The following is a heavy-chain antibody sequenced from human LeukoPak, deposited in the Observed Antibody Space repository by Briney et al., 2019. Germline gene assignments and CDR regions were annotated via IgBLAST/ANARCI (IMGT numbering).Heavy chain of an antibody. CDR2: ISGSGGST. J-gene: IGHJ4*02. D-gene: IGHD1-26*01. CDR1: GFTFSSYA. CDR3: AREGGGGSYWDYFDY. Sequence: GGSLRLSCAASGFTFSSYAMSWVRQAPGKGLEWVSAISGSGGSTYYADSVKGRFTISRDNSKNTLYLQMNSLRAEDTAVYYCAREGGGGSYWDYFDYWGQGTLVTVSS. V-gene: IGHV3-23*01.